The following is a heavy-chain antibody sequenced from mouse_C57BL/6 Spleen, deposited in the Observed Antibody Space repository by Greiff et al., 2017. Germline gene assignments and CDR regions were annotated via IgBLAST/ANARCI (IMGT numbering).Heavy chain of an antibody. D-gene: IGHD1-1*01. V-gene: IGHV5-4*01. CDR3: AGDGDGSCYGAY. CDR2: ISDGGSYT. J-gene: IGHJ3*01. CDR1: GFTFSSYA. Sequence: DVQLVESGGGLVKPGGSLKLSCAASGFTFSSYAMSWVRQTPEKRLEWVATISDGGSYTYYPDNVKGRFTISRDNAKNHLYLQMSHLKSEDTAMYYCAGDGDGSCYGAYWGQGTLVTVSA.